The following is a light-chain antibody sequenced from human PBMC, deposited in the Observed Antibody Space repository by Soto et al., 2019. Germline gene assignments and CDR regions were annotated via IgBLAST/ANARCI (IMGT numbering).Light chain of an antibody. Sequence: QSVLTQPPSTSASLGASVTLTCTLSSAYSNCKLDRYQQRPGKGTRFVMRVGTGGIVGSKGDGIPDRFSVFGSGLNRYLTINIIQEENAIDYHCGEVHGSGRQFVVFGGRTKLTVL. CDR1: SAYSNCK. CDR3: GEVHGSGRQFVV. J-gene: IGLJ2*01. CDR2: VGTGGIVG. V-gene: IGLV9-49*01.